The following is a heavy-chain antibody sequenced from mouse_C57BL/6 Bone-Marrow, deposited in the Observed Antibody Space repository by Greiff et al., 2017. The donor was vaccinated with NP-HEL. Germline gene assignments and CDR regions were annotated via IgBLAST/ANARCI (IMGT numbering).Heavy chain of an antibody. V-gene: IGHV1-64*01. CDR2: IHPNSGST. CDR3: APPTGSDYFDY. Sequence: QVQLQQPGAELVKPGASVKLSCKASGYTFTSYWMHWVKQRPGQGLEWIGMIHPNSGSTNYNEKFKSKATLTVDKSSSTAYMQLSSLTSEDSAVYYCAPPTGSDYFDYWGQGTTLTVSS. J-gene: IGHJ2*01. CDR1: GYTFTSYW.